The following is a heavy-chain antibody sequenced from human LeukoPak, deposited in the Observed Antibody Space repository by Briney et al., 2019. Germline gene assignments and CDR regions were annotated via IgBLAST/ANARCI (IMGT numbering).Heavy chain of an antibody. J-gene: IGHJ4*02. CDR3: AKKFGSSNWYVGFDY. D-gene: IGHD6-13*01. CDR1: GFTFSSDA. CDR2: ISGSGGTT. V-gene: IGHV3-23*01. Sequence: GGSLRLSCAASGFTFSSDAMSWVRQAPGKGLEWVSVISGSGGTTYYADSVKGRFTISRDNSKSTLYLQMNSLRVEDMAVYYCAKKFGSSNWYVGFDYWGQGTLVTVSS.